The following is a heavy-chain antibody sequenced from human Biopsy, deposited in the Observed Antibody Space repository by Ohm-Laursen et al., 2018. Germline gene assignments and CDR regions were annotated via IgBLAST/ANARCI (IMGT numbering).Heavy chain of an antibody. V-gene: IGHV1-69*13. Sequence: SVKVSCKASGGTFSSSAITWVRQAPGQGLEWMGGIIGIFRTAHYAQKFQGRVTITADEFMSTAYMELSSLRSEDAAVYYCARGGGYNWNNGWFDPWGQGTLVTVPS. D-gene: IGHD1/OR15-1a*01. CDR1: GGTFSSSA. CDR3: ARGGGYNWNNGWFDP. J-gene: IGHJ5*02. CDR2: IIGIFRTA.